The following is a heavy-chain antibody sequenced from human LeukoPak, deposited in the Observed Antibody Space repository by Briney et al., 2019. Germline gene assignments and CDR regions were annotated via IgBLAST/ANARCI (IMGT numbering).Heavy chain of an antibody. V-gene: IGHV4-61*01. CDR3: ATDYSNFYGMDV. CDR2: IYYSGST. D-gene: IGHD4-11*01. CDR1: GGSVSSGSYY. J-gene: IGHJ6*02. Sequence: SETLSLTCTVSGGSVSSGSYYWSWIRQPPGKGLEWIGYIYYSGSTNYNPSLKSRVTISVDSSKDQFSLRLSSVTAADTAVYYCATDYSNFYGMDVWGQGTTVTVSS.